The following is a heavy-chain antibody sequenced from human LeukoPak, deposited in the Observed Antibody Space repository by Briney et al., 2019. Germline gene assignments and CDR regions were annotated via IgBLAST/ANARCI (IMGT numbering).Heavy chain of an antibody. CDR1: GFTFSSYA. V-gene: IGHV3-30*01. CDR3: ARDLTGWGESSGYSDY. D-gene: IGHD3-22*01. Sequence: GGSLRLSCAASGFTFSSYAMHWVRQAPGKGLEWVALISCDGTNKFYEDSVKGRFTISRDNSKSTLFLQVNSLRAEDTAVYYCARDLTGWGESSGYSDYWGQGTLVTVSS. J-gene: IGHJ4*02. CDR2: ISCDGTNK.